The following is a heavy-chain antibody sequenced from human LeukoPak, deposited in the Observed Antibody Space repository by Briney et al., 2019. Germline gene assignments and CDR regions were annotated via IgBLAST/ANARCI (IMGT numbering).Heavy chain of an antibody. V-gene: IGHV3-9*01. CDR2: ISWNSGSI. CDR3: AKSLGYGVCCGFDY. D-gene: IGHD4-17*01. Sequence: GGSLRLSCAASGFTFADYAMHWVRQAPGKGLEWVSGISWNSGSIGYADSVKGRFTISRDNAKISLYLQMNSLRADDTALYYCAKSLGYGVCCGFDYWGQGTLVTVSS. J-gene: IGHJ4*02. CDR1: GFTFADYA.